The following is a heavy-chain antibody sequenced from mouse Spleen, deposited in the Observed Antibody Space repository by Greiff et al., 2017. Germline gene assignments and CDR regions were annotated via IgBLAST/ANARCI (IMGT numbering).Heavy chain of an antibody. D-gene: IGHD1-1*01. CDR3: ARPLRSYAMDY. V-gene: IGHV5-9-3*01. Sequence: EVQVVESGGGLVKRGGSLKLSCAASGFTFSSYAMSWVRQTPEKRLEWVATISSGGGNTYYPDSVKGRFTISRDNAKNTLYLQMSSLKSEDTAMYYCARPLRSYAMDYWGQGTSVTVSS. J-gene: IGHJ4*01. CDR1: GFTFSSYA. CDR2: ISSGGGNT.